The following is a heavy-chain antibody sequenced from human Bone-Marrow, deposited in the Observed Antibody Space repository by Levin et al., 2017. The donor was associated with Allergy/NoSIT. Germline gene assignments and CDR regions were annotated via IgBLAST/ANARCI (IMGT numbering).Heavy chain of an antibody. CDR2: IKQDGSEK. J-gene: IGHJ4*02. CDR3: ARDTILARYSSSWYVEFDY. CDR1: GFTFSSYW. D-gene: IGHD6-13*01. V-gene: IGHV3-7*01. Sequence: GESLKISCAASGFTFSSYWMSWVRQAPGKGLEWVANIKQDGSEKYYVDSVKGRFTISRDNAKNSLYLQMNSLRAEDTAVYYCARDTILARYSSSWYVEFDYWGQGTLVTVSS.